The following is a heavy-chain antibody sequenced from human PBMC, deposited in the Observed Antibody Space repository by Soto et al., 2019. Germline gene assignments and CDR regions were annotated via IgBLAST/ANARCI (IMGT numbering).Heavy chain of an antibody. J-gene: IGHJ6*02. CDR1: GYSFTSYW. CDR3: ARLPGIAARRNYYYYYGMDV. V-gene: IGHV5-51*01. CDR2: IYPGDSDT. D-gene: IGHD6-6*01. Sequence: GESLKISCKGSGYSFTSYWIGWVRQMPGKGLEWMGIIYPGDSDTRYSPSFQGQVTISADKSISTAYLQWSSLKASDTAMYYCARLPGIAARRNYYYYYGMDVWGQGTTGTSP.